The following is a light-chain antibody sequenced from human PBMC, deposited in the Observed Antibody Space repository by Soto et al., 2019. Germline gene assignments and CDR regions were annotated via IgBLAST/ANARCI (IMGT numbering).Light chain of an antibody. CDR3: QQYASSPLT. V-gene: IGKV3-20*01. CDR2: DAS. J-gene: IGKJ4*01. Sequence: EIELTQSPGTLSVSPGERATLSCRASQSVGRNYLAWYQQQPGQAPRLLISDASSRATGIPDRFSGSGSGTDFTLTISRLEPEDFAVYYCQQYASSPLTFGGGTKVETK. CDR1: QSVGRNY.